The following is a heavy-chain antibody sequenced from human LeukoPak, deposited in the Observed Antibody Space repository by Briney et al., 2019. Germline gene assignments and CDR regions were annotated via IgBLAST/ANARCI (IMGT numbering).Heavy chain of an antibody. V-gene: IGHV4-59*08. D-gene: IGHD1-1*01. CDR2: IYYSGST. CDR3: ARNQLELGTYDY. Sequence: SETLALTCTVSGGSISSYYWSWIRQPPGKGLEWIGYIYYSGSTNYNPSLKSRVTISVDTSKNQFSLKLSSVTAADTAVYYCARNQLELGTYDYWGQGTLVTVSS. CDR1: GGSISSYY. J-gene: IGHJ4*02.